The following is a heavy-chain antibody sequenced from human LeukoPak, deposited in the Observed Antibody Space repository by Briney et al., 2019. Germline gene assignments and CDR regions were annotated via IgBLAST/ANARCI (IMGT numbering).Heavy chain of an antibody. V-gene: IGHV1-2*02. CDR3: ARVYRISLNDAFDI. Sequence: ASVKVSCKASGYTFIDHYIHWVRQAPGQGLEWMGWINPYSGATNFAQKFQGRVSMTRDTSISTAFMDLTTLTSDDTAVYYYARVYRISLNDAFDIWGQGTVVTVSS. D-gene: IGHD1-26*01. J-gene: IGHJ3*02. CDR2: INPYSGAT. CDR1: GYTFIDHY.